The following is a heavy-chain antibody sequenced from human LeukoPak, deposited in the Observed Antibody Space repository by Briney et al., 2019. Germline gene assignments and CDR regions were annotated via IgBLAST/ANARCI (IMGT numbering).Heavy chain of an antibody. Sequence: TSETLPLTCTVSGGSISSTSNYWGWIRQPPGKGLEWIGSIYYGGSTYYNPSLKSRVTISVDTSKNQFSLNLTSVTAADTAVYYCARRREVDGYYFDYWGQGTLVTVSS. CDR3: ARRREVDGYYFDY. CDR1: GGSISSTSNY. CDR2: IYYGGST. J-gene: IGHJ4*02. V-gene: IGHV4-39*01. D-gene: IGHD5-24*01.